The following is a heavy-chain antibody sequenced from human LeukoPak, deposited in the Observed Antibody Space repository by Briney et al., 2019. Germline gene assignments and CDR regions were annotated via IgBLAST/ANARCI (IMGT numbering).Heavy chain of an antibody. CDR1: GYTFTAYY. CDR2: INPSSGVT. D-gene: IGHD6-13*01. J-gene: IGHJ4*02. CDR3: ARVIIGHDSSSNFDY. V-gene: IGHV1-2*02. Sequence: ASMNVSCKASGYTFTAYYFHWVRQAPGQGLEWVGWINPSSGVTNYAQKFQGRVTITRDTSISTAYMELSGLRSDDTAVYYCARVIIGHDSSSNFDYWGQGTLVTVSS.